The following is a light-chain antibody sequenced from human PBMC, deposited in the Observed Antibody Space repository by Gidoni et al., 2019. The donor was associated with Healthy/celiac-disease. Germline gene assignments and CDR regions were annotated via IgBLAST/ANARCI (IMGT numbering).Light chain of an antibody. CDR1: QGISNY. CDR3: QKYNSAPWT. Sequence: DIQMTQSPSSLSASVGDRVTITCRASQGISNYLAWYQQKPGKVPKLLIYAASTLQSGVPSRFSGRGSGTDFTLTSSSLQTEDVATYYWQKYNSAPWTFGQGTKVEIK. CDR2: AAS. V-gene: IGKV1-27*01. J-gene: IGKJ1*01.